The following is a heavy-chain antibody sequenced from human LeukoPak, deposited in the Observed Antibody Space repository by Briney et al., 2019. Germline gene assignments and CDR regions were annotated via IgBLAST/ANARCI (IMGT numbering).Heavy chain of an antibody. J-gene: IGHJ4*02. V-gene: IGHV3-30*02. D-gene: IGHD3-22*01. Sequence: GGSLRLSCLASGFTLSNYGMHWVRQAPGKGLDWVAFIRYDGTYKYYSDSVKGRFTISRDNAKNSLYLQMNSLRAEDTALYYCAKDTGYYYDSSGYYPYWGQGTLVTVSS. CDR2: IRYDGTYK. CDR1: GFTLSNYG. CDR3: AKDTGYYYDSSGYYPY.